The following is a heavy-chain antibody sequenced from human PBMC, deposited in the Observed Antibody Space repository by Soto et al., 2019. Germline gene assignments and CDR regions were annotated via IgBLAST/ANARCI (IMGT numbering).Heavy chain of an antibody. CDR3: AKDCYYDSSGYYDY. Sequence: GGSLRLSCAASGFTFSSYAMSWVRQAPGKGLEWVSAISGSGGSTYYADSVKGRFTISRDNSKNTLYLQMNSLRAEDTAVYYCAKDCYYDSSGYYDYWGQGTLVTVSS. D-gene: IGHD3-22*01. CDR1: GFTFSSYA. V-gene: IGHV3-23*01. J-gene: IGHJ4*02. CDR2: ISGSGGST.